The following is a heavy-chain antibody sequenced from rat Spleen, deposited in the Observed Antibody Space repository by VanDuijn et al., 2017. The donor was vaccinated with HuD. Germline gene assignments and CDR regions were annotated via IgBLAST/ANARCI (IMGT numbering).Heavy chain of an antibody. D-gene: IGHD1-4*01. Sequence: QVQLKESGPSLVQPSQTLSLTCTVSGLSLTSNSISWIRQPPGKGLAWMGVIWNNGGTDDHSPIKSLLSISRDTSTSQVFLKMNSLQTEDTAMYFCASGIFDFWGQGVMVTVSS. CDR3: ASGIFDF. J-gene: IGHJ2*01. V-gene: IGHV2-47*01. CDR1: GLSLTSNS. CDR2: IWNNGGT.